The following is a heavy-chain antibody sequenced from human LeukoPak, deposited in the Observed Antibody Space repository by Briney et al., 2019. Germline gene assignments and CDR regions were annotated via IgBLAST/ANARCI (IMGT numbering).Heavy chain of an antibody. Sequence: GRSLRLSCAASGFTFSSYAMHWVRQAPGRGLEWVAVISYDGSNKYYADSVKGRFTISRDNSKNTLYLQMNSLRAEDTAVYYCARVYSKYYYYYYGMDVWGQATTVTVSS. V-gene: IGHV3-30-3*01. CDR1: GFTFSSYA. CDR3: ARVYSKYYYYYYGMDV. CDR2: ISYDGSNK. D-gene: IGHD4-11*01. J-gene: IGHJ6*02.